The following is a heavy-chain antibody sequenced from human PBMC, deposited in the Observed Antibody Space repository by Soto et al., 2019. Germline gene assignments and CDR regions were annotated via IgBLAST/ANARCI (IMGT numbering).Heavy chain of an antibody. CDR3: ARDGYDSSGYFYELDY. CDR2: INPSGGST. J-gene: IGHJ4*02. V-gene: IGHV1-46*01. Sequence: VSVKVSCKASGYTFTSYYMHWVRQAPGQGLEWMGIINPSGGSTSYAQKFQGRVTMTRDTSTSTVYMELSSLRSEDTAVYYCARDGYDSSGYFYELDYWGQGTLVTVSS. D-gene: IGHD3-22*01. CDR1: GYTFTSYY.